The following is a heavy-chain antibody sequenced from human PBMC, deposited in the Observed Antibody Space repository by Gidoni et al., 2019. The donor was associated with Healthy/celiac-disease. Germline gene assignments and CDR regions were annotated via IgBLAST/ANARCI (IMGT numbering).Heavy chain of an antibody. CDR3: ARSAPPLGNWYFDL. V-gene: IGHV4-4*02. J-gene: IGHJ2*01. CDR1: GGSTSSSNW. CDR2: IYHSGST. Sequence: QVQLQESGPGRVQPSGTPSLTCAVSGGSTSSSNWWCWVRQTPGKGLEWLGEIYHSGSTNYNPSLKSRVTISVDKSKNQFSLKLSSVTAADTAVYYCARSAPPLGNWYFDLWGRGTLVTVSS. D-gene: IGHD1-26*01.